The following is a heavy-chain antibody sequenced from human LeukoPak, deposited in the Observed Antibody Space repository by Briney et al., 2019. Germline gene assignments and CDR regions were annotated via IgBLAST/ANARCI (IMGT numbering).Heavy chain of an antibody. Sequence: GSLRLSCAASGFIFSDYFMSWIRQAPGKGLEWVSHISGSSSYTNSVDSVKGRFIISRDNAKGSLYLQMNSLRAEDTAVYYCARSVAAAIDKIYYFDYWGRGALVTVSS. CDR1: GFIFSDYF. V-gene: IGHV3-11*03. J-gene: IGHJ4*02. D-gene: IGHD6-13*01. CDR2: ISGSSSYT. CDR3: ARSVAAAIDKIYYFDY.